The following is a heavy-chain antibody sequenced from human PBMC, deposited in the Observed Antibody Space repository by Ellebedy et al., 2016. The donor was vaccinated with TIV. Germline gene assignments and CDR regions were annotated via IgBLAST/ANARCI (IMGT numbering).Heavy chain of an antibody. V-gene: IGHV1-18*01. CDR1: GYTFTNFG. J-gene: IGHJ4*02. CDR2: VSPYNGNT. Sequence: ASVKVSXXASGYTFTNFGISWVRQAPGQGLEWMGWVSPYNGNTNYAQKFQARVTMTTDTSTNTAYMELRSLRSDDTAVYYCAREGAYDSGGYYELFDYWGQGTLVTVSS. CDR3: AREGAYDSGGYYELFDY. D-gene: IGHD3-22*01.